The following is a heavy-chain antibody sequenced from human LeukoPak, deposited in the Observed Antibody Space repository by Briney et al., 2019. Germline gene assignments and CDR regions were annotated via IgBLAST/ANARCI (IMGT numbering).Heavy chain of an antibody. CDR1: GFTFSMSA. CDR3: ARGRAGIAAAGFDY. CDR2: ISFDGGNK. V-gene: IGHV3-30-3*01. J-gene: IGHJ4*02. Sequence: PGRSLRLSCATSGFTFSMSAMHWVRLAPGKGLDWVAVISFDGGNKFYANSVKGRFSISRDNSKNTLYLQMNSLGLDDTAVYFCARGRAGIAAAGFDYWGQGTLVIVSS. D-gene: IGHD6-13*01.